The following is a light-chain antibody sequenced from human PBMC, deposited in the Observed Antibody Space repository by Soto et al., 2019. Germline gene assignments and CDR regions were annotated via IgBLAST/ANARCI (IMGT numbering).Light chain of an antibody. CDR2: DVS. Sequence: QSVLTQPRSVSGSPGQSVTISCTGTSSDVGGYNYVSWYQQHPGKAPKFMIYDVSKRPSGVPDRFSGSKSGNTASLTISGLQAEDEDYYYCCSYASSYSWVFGEGTKLTVL. CDR1: SSDVGGYNY. J-gene: IGLJ3*02. CDR3: CSYASSYSWV. V-gene: IGLV2-11*01.